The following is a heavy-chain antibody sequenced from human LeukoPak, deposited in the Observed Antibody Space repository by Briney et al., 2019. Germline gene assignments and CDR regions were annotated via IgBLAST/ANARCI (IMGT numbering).Heavy chain of an antibody. J-gene: IGHJ4*02. D-gene: IGHD3/OR15-3a*01. Sequence: GGSLRLSCAVPGSTFTNYEINWVRQAPGKGLEWISYISSSGGTIYYADSVEGRFTISRDNAKNSLYLQMNSLRAEDTAVYYCASRPYGFLGPFDYWGQGTLVTVSS. V-gene: IGHV3-48*03. CDR3: ASRPYGFLGPFDY. CDR2: ISSSGGTI. CDR1: GSTFTNYE.